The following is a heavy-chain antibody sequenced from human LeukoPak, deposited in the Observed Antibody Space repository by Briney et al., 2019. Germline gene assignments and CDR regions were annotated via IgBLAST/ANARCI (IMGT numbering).Heavy chain of an antibody. Sequence: GSLRLSCAASGFTFSSYSMNWVRQPPGKGLEWIGSIYYSGSTYYNPSLKSRVTISVDTSKNQFSLKLSSVTAADTAVYYCATCIAVAGTNWFDPWGQGTLVTVSS. CDR1: GFTFSSYSMN. CDR2: IYYSGST. CDR3: ATCIAVAGTNWFDP. V-gene: IGHV4-59*05. D-gene: IGHD6-19*01. J-gene: IGHJ5*02.